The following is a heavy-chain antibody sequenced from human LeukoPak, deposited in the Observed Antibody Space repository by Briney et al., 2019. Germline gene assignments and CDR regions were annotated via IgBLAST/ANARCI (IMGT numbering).Heavy chain of an antibody. J-gene: IGHJ4*02. Sequence: PGGSLRLSCAASGLTFGDYAMSWVRQAPGKGLEWVSTISFSGRDTYYADSVKGRFTISRDNSKNTLHLQMNSLRAEDTAVFYCAKIPPGYCSAGSCYLDYWGQGTLVTVSS. CDR2: ISFSGRDT. V-gene: IGHV3-23*01. D-gene: IGHD2-15*01. CDR1: GLTFGDYA. CDR3: AKIPPGYCSAGSCYLDY.